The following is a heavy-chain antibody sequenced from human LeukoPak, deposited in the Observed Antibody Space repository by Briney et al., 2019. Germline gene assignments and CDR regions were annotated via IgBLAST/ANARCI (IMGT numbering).Heavy chain of an antibody. D-gene: IGHD3-10*01. Sequence: SETLSLTCAVHGGSFSGYYWSWIRQPPGKGLEWIGEINHSGSTNYNPSLKSRVTISVDTSKNQFSLKLSSVTAADTAVYYCATPAPITMVRGVRRYTLDYWGQGTLVTVSS. CDR3: ATPAPITMVRGVRRYTLDY. CDR1: GGSFSGYY. CDR2: INHSGST. J-gene: IGHJ4*02. V-gene: IGHV4-34*01.